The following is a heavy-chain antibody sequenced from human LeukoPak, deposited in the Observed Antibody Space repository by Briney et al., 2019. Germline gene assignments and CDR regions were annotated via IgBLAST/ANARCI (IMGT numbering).Heavy chain of an antibody. CDR3: ARDKRKGIVGSTKSYFDY. CDR2: IKQDGSEK. V-gene: IGHV3-7*01. J-gene: IGHJ4*02. Sequence: PGGSLRLSCAASGFTFSSYWMSWVRQAPGKGLEWVANIKQDGSEKYYVDSMKGRFTISRDNSKNSLYLQMNSLRAEDTAVYYCARDKRKGIVGSTKSYFDYWGQGTLVTVSS. CDR1: GFTFSSYW. D-gene: IGHD1-26*01.